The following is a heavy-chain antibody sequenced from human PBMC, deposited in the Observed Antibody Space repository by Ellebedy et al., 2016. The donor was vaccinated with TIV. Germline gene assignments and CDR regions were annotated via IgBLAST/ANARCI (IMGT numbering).Heavy chain of an antibody. CDR2: ISSDVSNK. CDR3: ARGGSSGSSDY. V-gene: IGHV3-30*03. J-gene: IGHJ4*02. CDR1: GFTFRSHG. Sequence: GGSLRLSXVASGFTFRSHGIYWVRQPPGKGLEWVAVISSDVSNKYYADSVKGRFTISRDNSKNTLYLQMNSLRTDDMAVYYCARGGSSGSSDYWGQGTLVTVSS. D-gene: IGHD3-10*01.